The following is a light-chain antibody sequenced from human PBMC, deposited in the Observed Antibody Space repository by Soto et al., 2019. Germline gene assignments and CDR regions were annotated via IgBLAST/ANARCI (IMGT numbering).Light chain of an antibody. CDR2: GAS. Sequence: EIVLTQSPGTLSLSPGERATLSCRASQSISGSYLAWYQHKLGQAPRLLIYGASSRAADIPDRFSGSGSGTDFTLTISRLEPEDFAVYFCQQYGDSPMYTFGQGTKLEI. CDR3: QQYGDSPMYT. CDR1: QSISGSY. J-gene: IGKJ2*01. V-gene: IGKV3-20*01.